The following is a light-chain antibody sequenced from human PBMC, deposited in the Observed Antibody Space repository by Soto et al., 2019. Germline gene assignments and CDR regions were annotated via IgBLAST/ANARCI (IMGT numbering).Light chain of an antibody. CDR1: SSDIGSNNY. J-gene: IGLJ3*02. CDR3: SSYTTTTLL. CDR2: EVS. V-gene: IGLV2-14*01. Sequence: QSALTQPASVSGSPGQSITISCTGTSSDIGSNNYVSWFQQRPGKAPTLIIYEVSNRPSGVSTHFSGSKSGNTASLTISGLLHEDEAEYSCSSYTTTTLLFGGGTKLTVL.